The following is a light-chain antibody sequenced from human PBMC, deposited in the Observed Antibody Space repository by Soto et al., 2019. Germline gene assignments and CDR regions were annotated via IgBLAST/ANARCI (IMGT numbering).Light chain of an antibody. CDR3: QQRSNWPS. Sequence: IVLTQSPATLSLSPGERATLSCRAIQSVSSYLAWYQHKPGQAPRLLIYDASNRATGIPARFSGSGSGTDFTPTIRTLEPEDIALYYCQQRSNWPSFGQGTRLEIK. CDR2: DAS. CDR1: QSVSSY. V-gene: IGKV3-11*01. J-gene: IGKJ5*01.